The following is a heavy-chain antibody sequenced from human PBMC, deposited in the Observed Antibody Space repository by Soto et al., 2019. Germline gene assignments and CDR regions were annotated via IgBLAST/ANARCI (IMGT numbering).Heavy chain of an antibody. D-gene: IGHD3-16*02. CDR2: IYYSGST. V-gene: IGHV4-30-4*01. CDR1: GGSISSGDYY. CDR3: ARQYYDYVWGSYRRNWFDP. Sequence: QVQLQESGPGLVKPSQTLSLTCTVSGGSISSGDYYWSWIRQPPGKGLEWIGYIYYSGSTYYNPSLKRRFTISVDTSKNQFSLKLSSVTAADTAVYYCARQYYDYVWGSYRRNWFDPWGQGTLVTVSS. J-gene: IGHJ5*02.